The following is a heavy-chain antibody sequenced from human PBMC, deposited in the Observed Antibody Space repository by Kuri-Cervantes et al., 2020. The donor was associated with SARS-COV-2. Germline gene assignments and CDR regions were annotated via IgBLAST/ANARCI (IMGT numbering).Heavy chain of an antibody. CDR1: GFTFGDYY. Sequence: GESLKISCAASGFTFGDYYMHWIRQAPGKGLEWVSYISSSGTTTYYADSVKGRFTISRDNAKKSLYVQMNSLRAVDTAVYYCARAGERYYDFWSGHLPNDAVDVWGRGTMVTVSS. V-gene: IGHV3-11*04. CDR2: ISSSGTTT. CDR3: ARAGERYYDFWSGHLPNDAVDV. J-gene: IGHJ3*01. D-gene: IGHD3-3*01.